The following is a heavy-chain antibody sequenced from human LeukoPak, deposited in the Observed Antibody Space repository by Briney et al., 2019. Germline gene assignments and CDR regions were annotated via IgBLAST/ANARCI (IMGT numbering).Heavy chain of an antibody. CDR3: ARDRGYCSGGSRYNYYGMDV. V-gene: IGHV3-74*01. CDR1: GFTFSSNW. Sequence: PGGSLRLSCAASGFTFSSNWMHWVRQAPGKGLVWVSRINSDGSSTSYADSVKGRFTISRDNAKNTLHLQMNSLRAEDMAVYYCARDRGYCSGGSRYNYYGMDVWGQGTTVTVSS. CDR2: INSDGSST. J-gene: IGHJ6*02. D-gene: IGHD2-15*01.